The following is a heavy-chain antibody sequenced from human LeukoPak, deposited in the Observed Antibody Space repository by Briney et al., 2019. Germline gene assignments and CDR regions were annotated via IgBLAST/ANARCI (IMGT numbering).Heavy chain of an antibody. J-gene: IGHJ6*03. CDR3: ARETYPYSMDV. CDR2: IYTSGST. Sequence: SETLSLTCTVSGGSISSGSYYWSWIRQPAGKGLEWIGRIYTSGSTNYNPSLKSRVTISVDTSKNQFSLKLSSVTAADTAVYYCARETYPYSMDVWGKGTTVTVSS. V-gene: IGHV4-61*02. CDR1: GGSISSGSYY.